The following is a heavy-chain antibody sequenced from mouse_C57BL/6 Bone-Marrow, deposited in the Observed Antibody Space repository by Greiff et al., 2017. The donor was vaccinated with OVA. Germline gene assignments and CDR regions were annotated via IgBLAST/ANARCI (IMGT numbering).Heavy chain of an antibody. CDR3: FPSGTIDY. V-gene: IGHV14-4*01. Sequence: DVHLVESGAELVRPGASVKLSCTASGFNIKDDYMHWVKQRPEQGLEWIGWIDPENGDTEYASKFQGKATITADTSSNTAYLQLSSLTSEDTAVYYCFPSGTIDYWGQGTTLTVSS. D-gene: IGHD4-1*01. CDR1: GFNIKDDY. J-gene: IGHJ2*01. CDR2: IDPENGDT.